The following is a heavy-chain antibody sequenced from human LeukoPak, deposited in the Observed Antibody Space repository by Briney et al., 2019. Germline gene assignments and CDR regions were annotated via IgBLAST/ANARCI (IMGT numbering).Heavy chain of an antibody. CDR3: ARDPSSVTLYFFDY. D-gene: IGHD4-11*01. Sequence: ASVKISCKASGYTFRGNYIHWLRQAPGQGLEWMGWIDANNGDTKPAQKFQGRVTMSRDTSISPAYMDLSSLSPDDAAVYYCARDPSSVTLYFFDYWGQGTLVTVSS. CDR1: GYTFRGNY. V-gene: IGHV1-2*02. J-gene: IGHJ4*02. CDR2: IDANNGDT.